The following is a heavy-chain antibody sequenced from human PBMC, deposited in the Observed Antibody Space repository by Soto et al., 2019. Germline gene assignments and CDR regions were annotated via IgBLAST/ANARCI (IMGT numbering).Heavy chain of an antibody. Sequence: GGSLRLSCAASGFTFSSYSMNWVRQAPGKGLEWVSSISSSSSYIYYADSVKGRFTISRDNAKNSLYLQMNSLRAEDTAVYYCVGEPGSEMRELLLWEDPYDYWGQGTLVTVSS. J-gene: IGHJ4*02. CDR2: ISSSSSYI. V-gene: IGHV3-21*01. CDR1: GFTFSSYS. D-gene: IGHD1-26*01. CDR3: VGEPGSEMRELLLWEDPYDY.